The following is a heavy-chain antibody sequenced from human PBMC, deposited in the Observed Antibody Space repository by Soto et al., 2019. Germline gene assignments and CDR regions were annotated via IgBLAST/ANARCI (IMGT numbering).Heavy chain of an antibody. CDR1: GNSFTTYW. J-gene: IGHJ6*02. CDR3: ARLRCGSTSCYTRFHHFYGLDV. D-gene: IGHD2-2*02. CDR2: IYPADSEV. V-gene: IGHV5-51*01. Sequence: GESLKISCKGSGNSFTTYWIAWVRQTPGKGLEWMGIIYPADSEVRYSASFQGLVTISADKSISTSYLQWRSLRASDTAMYYCARLRCGSTSCYTRFHHFYGLDVWGQGTTVTVSS.